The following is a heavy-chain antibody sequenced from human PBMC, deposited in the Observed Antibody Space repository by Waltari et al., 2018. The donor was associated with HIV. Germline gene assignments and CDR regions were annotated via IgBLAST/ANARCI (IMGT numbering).Heavy chain of an antibody. D-gene: IGHD3-3*01. Sequence: GYSFTSYWIGWVRQMPGKGLEWMGIIYPGDSDTRYSPSFQGQVTISADKSISTAYLQWSRLMASDTAIYYCARLDFWSGYDYYGMDVWGQGTTVTVSS. CDR3: ARLDFWSGYDYYGMDV. CDR2: IYPGDSDT. CDR1: GYSFTSYW. J-gene: IGHJ6*02. V-gene: IGHV5-51*01.